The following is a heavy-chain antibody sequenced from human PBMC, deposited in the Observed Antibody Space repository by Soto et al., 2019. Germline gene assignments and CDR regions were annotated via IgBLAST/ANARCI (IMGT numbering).Heavy chain of an antibody. CDR2: ISSGSTTI. CDR3: ARVRRNDASDYYGMDV. Sequence: PGGSLRLSCAASGFSFSTSTMNWVRQAPGKGLEWVSYISSGSTTIYYADSVKGRFTISRDSGKNSLYLQMNSLRDEDTAVYYCARVRRNDASDYYGMDVWGQGTTVTVSS. D-gene: IGHD1-1*01. V-gene: IGHV3-48*02. J-gene: IGHJ6*02. CDR1: GFSFSTST.